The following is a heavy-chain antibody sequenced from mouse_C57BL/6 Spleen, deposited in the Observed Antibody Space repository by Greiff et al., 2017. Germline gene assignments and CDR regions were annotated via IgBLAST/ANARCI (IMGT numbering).Heavy chain of an antibody. J-gene: IGHJ2*01. D-gene: IGHD2-5*01. CDR1: GYTFTEYT. Sequence: QVQLQQSGAELVKPGASVKLSCKASGYTFTEYTIHWVKQRSGQGLEWIGWFYPGRGSIKYNEKFKDKATLTADKSSSTVYMELSRLTSEDSAVYFGARHEESHYSNYERGMDYWGQGTTLTVSS. CDR2: FYPGRGSI. V-gene: IGHV1-62-2*01. CDR3: ARHEESHYSNYERGMDY.